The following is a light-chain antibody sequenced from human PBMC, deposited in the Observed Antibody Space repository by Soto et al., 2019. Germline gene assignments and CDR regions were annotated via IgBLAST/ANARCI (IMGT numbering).Light chain of an antibody. J-gene: IGLJ1*01. CDR1: SSDVGGYTY. V-gene: IGLV2-23*02. Sequence: QSVLTQPASVSGSPRQSITISCTGASSDVGGYTYVSWYQQHPGKAPKLMIYEVNNRPSGVSHRFSGSKSGNTASLTISGLQAEDEADYYCCSYAAGSTYVFGTGTKLTVL. CDR2: EVN. CDR3: CSYAAGSTYV.